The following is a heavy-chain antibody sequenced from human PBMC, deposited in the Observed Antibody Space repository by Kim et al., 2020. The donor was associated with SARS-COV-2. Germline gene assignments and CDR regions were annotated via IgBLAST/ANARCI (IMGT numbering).Heavy chain of an antibody. CDR3: ARFSGGATKHFDY. Sequence: YADYVKGRFTISEDNAKNSLYLQMNSLRDEDTAVYYCARFSGGATKHFDYWGQGTLVTVSS. D-gene: IGHD3-16*01. V-gene: IGHV3-48*02. J-gene: IGHJ4*02.